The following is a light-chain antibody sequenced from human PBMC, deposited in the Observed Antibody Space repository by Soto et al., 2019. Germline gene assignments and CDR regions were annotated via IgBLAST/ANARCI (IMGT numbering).Light chain of an antibody. CDR1: QSVGSS. V-gene: IGKV3-15*01. J-gene: IGKJ2*01. CDR3: HQYSNWPPT. Sequence: EVVMTQSPATLSVSPGERVTLSCRASQSVGSSLGWYQQRPGQPPRLLIFGDSTRATGVPARFSGSGSGTEFTLTISSLQSEDFAVYYCHQYSNWPPTFGQGSKLEIK. CDR2: GDS.